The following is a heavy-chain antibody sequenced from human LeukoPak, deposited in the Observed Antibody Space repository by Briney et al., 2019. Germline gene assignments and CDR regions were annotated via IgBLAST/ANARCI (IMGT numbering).Heavy chain of an antibody. D-gene: IGHD3-22*01. CDR3: ARDRDYYDSSGYYGY. CDR1: GGTFSSYA. Sequence: ASVKVSCKASGGTFSSYAISWVRQAPGQGLEWMGGIIPIFGTANYAQKFQGRVTITADESTSTAYMELSSLRSEDTAVYYCARDRDYYDSSGYYGYWGQGTLVTVSS. V-gene: IGHV1-69*13. J-gene: IGHJ4*02. CDR2: IIPIFGTA.